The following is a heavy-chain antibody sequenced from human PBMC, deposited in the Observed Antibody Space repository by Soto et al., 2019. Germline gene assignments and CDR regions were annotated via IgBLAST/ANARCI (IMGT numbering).Heavy chain of an antibody. Sequence: EVQLVESGGGLVQPGRSLRLSCAASGFTFDDYAMHWVQQAPGKGLEWVSGISWNSGSIDYADSVKGRFTISRDNAKNSLYLQMNSLRAEDTALYYCAKSPYGAGGGTYDYWGQGTLVTVSS. J-gene: IGHJ4*02. D-gene: IGHD4-17*01. CDR1: GFTFDDYA. CDR3: AKSPYGAGGGTYDY. CDR2: ISWNSGSI. V-gene: IGHV3-9*01.